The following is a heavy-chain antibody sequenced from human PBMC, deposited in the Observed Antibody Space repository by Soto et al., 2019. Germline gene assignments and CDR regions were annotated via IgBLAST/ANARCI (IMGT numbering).Heavy chain of an antibody. V-gene: IGHV1-2*04. Sequence: ASVKVSCKASGYTFTGYYMHWVRQAPGQGLEWMGWINPNSGGTNYAQKFQGWVTMTRDTSISTAYMELSRLRSDDTAVYYCARDPRRIAAAGTRGWFDPWGQGTLATVSS. CDR2: INPNSGGT. CDR3: ARDPRRIAAAGTRGWFDP. D-gene: IGHD6-13*01. CDR1: GYTFTGYY. J-gene: IGHJ5*02.